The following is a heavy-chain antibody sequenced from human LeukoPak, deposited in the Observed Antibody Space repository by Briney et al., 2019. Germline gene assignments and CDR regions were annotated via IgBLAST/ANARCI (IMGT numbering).Heavy chain of an antibody. CDR2: ISSSSSYI. D-gene: IGHD2-21*02. Sequence: SGGSLRLSCAASGFTFSSYAMTWVRQAPGKGLEWVSSISSSSSYIYYADSVKGRFTISRDNAKNSLYLQMNSLRAEDTAVYYCARSAYCGGDCPDYWGQGTLVTVSS. CDR3: ARSAYCGGDCPDY. V-gene: IGHV3-21*01. CDR1: GFTFSSYA. J-gene: IGHJ4*02.